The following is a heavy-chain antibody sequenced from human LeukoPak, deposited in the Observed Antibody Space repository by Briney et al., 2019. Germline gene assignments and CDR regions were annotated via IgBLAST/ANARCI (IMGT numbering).Heavy chain of an antibody. V-gene: IGHV3-48*03. J-gene: IGHJ4*02. CDR1: GFTFSSYE. CDR3: ARDPRGPTGYDSPGRDSFDY. CDR2: ISSRGSTI. Sequence: PGGSLRLSCAASGFTFSSYEMNWVRQAPGKGLEWVSYISSRGSTIYYADSVKGRFTISRDNAKNSLYLQMNSLRAEDTAVYYCARDPRGPTGYDSPGRDSFDYWGQGTLVTVSS. D-gene: IGHD3-22*01.